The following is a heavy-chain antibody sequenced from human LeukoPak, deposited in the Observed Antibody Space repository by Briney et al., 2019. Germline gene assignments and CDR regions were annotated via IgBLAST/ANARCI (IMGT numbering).Heavy chain of an antibody. V-gene: IGHV3-30*18. CDR1: GFTFSTYD. Sequence: GGSLRLSCVVSGFTFSTYDMHWVRQAPGKGLEWVAVISYDGSNKCHADSVKGRFTISRDNSKNTLYLQMNSLRAEDTAVYYCAKDRGSGYLDYWGQGTLVTVSS. D-gene: IGHD6-19*01. CDR3: AKDRGSGYLDY. CDR2: ISYDGSNK. J-gene: IGHJ4*02.